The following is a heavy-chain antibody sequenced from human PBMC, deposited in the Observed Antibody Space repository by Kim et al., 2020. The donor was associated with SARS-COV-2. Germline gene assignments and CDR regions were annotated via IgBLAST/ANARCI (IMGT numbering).Heavy chain of an antibody. CDR1: GFTFSSYG. J-gene: IGHJ4*02. D-gene: IGHD1-1*01. CDR3: AKPPGTGGFDY. CDR2: ITYDGSNK. Sequence: GGSLRLSCAASGFTFSSYGMHWVRQAPGKGLEWVAVITYDGSNKYYADSVKGRFTISRDNSKNTLYLQMNSLRAEDTAVYYCAKPPGTGGFDYWGQGTLVTVSS. V-gene: IGHV3-30*18.